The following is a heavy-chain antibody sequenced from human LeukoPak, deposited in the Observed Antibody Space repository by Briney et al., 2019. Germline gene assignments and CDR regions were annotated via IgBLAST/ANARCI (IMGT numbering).Heavy chain of an antibody. D-gene: IGHD2-15*01. CDR3: ARMIVVVVAATYYYGMDV. CDR1: GYTFTSYD. CDR2: MNPNSGNT. J-gene: IGHJ6*02. Sequence: ASVKVSCKASGYTFTSYDINWVRQATGQGLEWMGWMNPNSGNTGYAQKFQGRVTMTRNTSTSTAYMELSSLRSEDTAVYYCARMIVVVVAATYYYGMDVWGQGTAVTVSS. V-gene: IGHV1-8*01.